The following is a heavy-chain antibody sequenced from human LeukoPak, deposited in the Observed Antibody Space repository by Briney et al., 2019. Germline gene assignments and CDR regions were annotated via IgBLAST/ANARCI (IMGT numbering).Heavy chain of an antibody. CDR2: ISAYNGNT. V-gene: IGHV1-18*01. D-gene: IGHD5-12*01. CDR1: GYTFSSYG. CDR3: AREAKRARGYSGPHAYMDV. Sequence: ASVTVSCKASGYTFSSYGISWVRQAPGQGLEWMGWISAYNGNTYYAQNLQGRVTMTTDTSTSTAYMELRSLRSDDTAVYYCAREAKRARGYSGPHAYMDVWGKGTTVTISS. J-gene: IGHJ6*03.